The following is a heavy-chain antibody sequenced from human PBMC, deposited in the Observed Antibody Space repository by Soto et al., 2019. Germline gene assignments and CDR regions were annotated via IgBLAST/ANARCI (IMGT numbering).Heavy chain of an antibody. J-gene: IGHJ4*02. Sequence: ASVKVSCKASGFTFSSYGFTWVRQAPGQGLEWMGWISVHDGKTIYAHKFQGRVTVTTDRSTSTAYMELRSLTSDDTAVYYCAKTRNIADFGVTYDYWGQGTLVTVSS. D-gene: IGHD2-21*01. CDR2: ISVHDGKT. V-gene: IGHV1-18*01. CDR1: GFTFSSYG. CDR3: AKTRNIADFGVTYDY.